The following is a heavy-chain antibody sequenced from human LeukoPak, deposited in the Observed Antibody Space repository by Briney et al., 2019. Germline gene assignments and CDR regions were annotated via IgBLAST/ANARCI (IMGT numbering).Heavy chain of an antibody. Sequence: GRSLRLSCAASGFTFSSYGMHWVRQAPGKGLEWVAVISYDGSNKYYADSVKGRFTISRDNSKNTLYLQMNSLRAEDTAVYYCAKTHQYDFWSGFYYYYGMDVWGQETTVTVSS. CDR3: AKTHQYDFWSGFYYYYGMDV. CDR2: ISYDGSNK. D-gene: IGHD3-3*01. CDR1: GFTFSSYG. J-gene: IGHJ6*02. V-gene: IGHV3-30*18.